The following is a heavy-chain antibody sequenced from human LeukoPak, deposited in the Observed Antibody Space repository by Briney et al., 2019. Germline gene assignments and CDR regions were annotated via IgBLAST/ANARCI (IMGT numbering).Heavy chain of an antibody. V-gene: IGHV1-18*01. CDR3: ARVRIGEYYLAY. D-gene: IGHD3-16*01. Sequence: GASVKVSCKASGYTFTSYAMHWVRQAPGQRLEWMGWISAYNGNTNYAQKLQGRVTMTTDTSTSTAYMELRSLRSDDTAVYYCARVRIGEYYLAYWGRGPLVTVSS. CDR1: GYTFTSYA. CDR2: ISAYNGNT. J-gene: IGHJ4*02.